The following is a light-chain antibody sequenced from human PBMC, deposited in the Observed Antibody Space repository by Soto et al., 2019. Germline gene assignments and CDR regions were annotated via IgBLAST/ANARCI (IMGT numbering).Light chain of an antibody. CDR1: QRVSTNY. Sequence: EIVLTQSPGTLSLSPGERVTLSCRASQRVSTNYLAWYQQKPGQAPRLLIYDASSRATGIPDRFSGSGSGTDFTLTISRLEPEDFAVYYCQQYGSSPLTFGGGTKVEIK. CDR3: QQYGSSPLT. V-gene: IGKV3-20*01. CDR2: DAS. J-gene: IGKJ4*01.